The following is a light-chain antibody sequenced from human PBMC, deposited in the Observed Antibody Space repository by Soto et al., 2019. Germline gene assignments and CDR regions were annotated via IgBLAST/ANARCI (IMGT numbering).Light chain of an antibody. J-gene: IGLJ3*02. V-gene: IGLV2-14*01. CDR3: TSYTTTSTIV. Sequence: QSVLTQPASVSGSPGQSITISCTGTSNDVGGYNYVSWYQQHPGKAPKVMIYDVNNRPSGVSNRFSGSKSGNTASLTISGLQAEDEADYYCTSYTTTSTIVFGGGTKLTVL. CDR2: DVN. CDR1: SNDVGGYNY.